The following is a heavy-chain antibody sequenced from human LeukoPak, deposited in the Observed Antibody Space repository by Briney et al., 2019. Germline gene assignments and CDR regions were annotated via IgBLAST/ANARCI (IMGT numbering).Heavy chain of an antibody. J-gene: IGHJ4*02. V-gene: IGHV3-48*03. Sequence: GGSLRLSCAASGFIFSSYEMNWVRQAPGKGLEWVSYISSSGSTIYYADSVKGRFTISRDNAKNSLYLQMNSLRAEDTAVYYCARDGRGIAAAGTPDYWGQGTLVTVSS. D-gene: IGHD6-13*01. CDR1: GFIFSSYE. CDR3: ARDGRGIAAAGTPDY. CDR2: ISSSGSTI.